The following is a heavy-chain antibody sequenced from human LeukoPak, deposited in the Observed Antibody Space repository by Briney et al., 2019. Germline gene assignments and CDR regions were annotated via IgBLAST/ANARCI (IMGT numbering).Heavy chain of an antibody. CDR1: GFIFSNFS. V-gene: IGHV3-21*01. CDR3: ARDRENFWSASYNWFDP. Sequence: GGSLRRSCTASGFIFSNFSMNWVRQALGQGLELVSSITSTSSYIYHADSVKGRFTISRDNAKNSLYLQMSSLRAEDTAVYYCARDRENFWSASYNWFDPWGQGTLVTVSS. J-gene: IGHJ5*02. D-gene: IGHD3-3*01. CDR2: ITSTSSYI.